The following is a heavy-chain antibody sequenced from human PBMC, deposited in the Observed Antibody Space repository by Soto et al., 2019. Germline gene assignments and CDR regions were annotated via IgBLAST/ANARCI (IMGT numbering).Heavy chain of an antibody. Sequence: SEPLSLTCTVAGVSISDTSYYWGWIRQPPGKGLEWIATIYFSGSTFYNPSLKSRVTISVDTSKNQFSLELHSVTAADTAMYYCARHGSYWGQGTLVTVSS. CDR2: IYFSGST. J-gene: IGHJ4*02. CDR1: GVSISDTSYY. V-gene: IGHV4-39*01. CDR3: ARHGSY.